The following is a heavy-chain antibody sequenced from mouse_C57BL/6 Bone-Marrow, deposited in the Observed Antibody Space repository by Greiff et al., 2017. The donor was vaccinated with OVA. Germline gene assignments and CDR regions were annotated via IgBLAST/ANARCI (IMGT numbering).Heavy chain of an antibody. Sequence: QVQLKQPGAELVKPGASVKLSCKASGYTFTSYWMQWVKQRPGQGLEWIGEIDPSDSYTNYNQKFKGKATLTVDTSSSTAYMQLSSLTSEDSAVYYCARKDSYGYWGQGTTLTVSS. CDR2: IDPSDSYT. CDR1: GYTFTSYW. J-gene: IGHJ2*01. D-gene: IGHD1-1*01. CDR3: ARKDSYGY. V-gene: IGHV1-50*01.